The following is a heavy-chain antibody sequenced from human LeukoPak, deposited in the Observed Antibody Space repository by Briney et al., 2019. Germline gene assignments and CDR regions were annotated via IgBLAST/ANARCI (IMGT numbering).Heavy chain of an antibody. Sequence: GGSLRLSCAASGFIFRNYWMTWVRQAPGKGLDLVANIQQDGNEKWYVDSVKGRFTISRDNARSSLYLQMNSLRAEDTAVYYSAGLWGYRALDIWGQGTVVTVSS. V-gene: IGHV3-7*01. CDR2: IQQDGNEK. CDR3: AGLWGYRALDI. D-gene: IGHD3-16*01. J-gene: IGHJ3*02. CDR1: GFIFRNYW.